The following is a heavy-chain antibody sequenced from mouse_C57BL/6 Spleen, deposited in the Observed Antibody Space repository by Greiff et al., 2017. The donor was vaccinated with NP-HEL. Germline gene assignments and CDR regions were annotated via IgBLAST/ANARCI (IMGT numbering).Heavy chain of an antibody. D-gene: IGHD1-1*01. CDR1: GYAFSSYW. CDR3: AREDYGSSYDDY. Sequence: QVQLQQSGAELVKPGASVKISCKASGYAFSSYWMNWVKQRPGKGLEWIGQIYPGDGDTNYNGKFKGKATLTADKSSSTAYMQLSSLTSEDSAVYVCAREDYGSSYDDYWGQGATLTVSS. J-gene: IGHJ2*01. CDR2: IYPGDGDT. V-gene: IGHV1-80*01.